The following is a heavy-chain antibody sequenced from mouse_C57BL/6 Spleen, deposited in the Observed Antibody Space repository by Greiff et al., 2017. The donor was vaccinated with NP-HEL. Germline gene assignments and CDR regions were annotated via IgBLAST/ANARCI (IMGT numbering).Heavy chain of an antibody. Sequence: VQLQQPGAELVMPGASVKLSCKASGYTFTSYWMHWVKQRPGQGLEWIGEIDPSDSYTNYNQKFKGKSTLTVDKSSSTAYMQLSSLTSEDSAVYYCARYYYGGSYGYFDYWGQGTTLTVSS. J-gene: IGHJ2*01. CDR3: ARYYYGGSYGYFDY. CDR1: GYTFTSYW. CDR2: IDPSDSYT. D-gene: IGHD1-1*01. V-gene: IGHV1-69*01.